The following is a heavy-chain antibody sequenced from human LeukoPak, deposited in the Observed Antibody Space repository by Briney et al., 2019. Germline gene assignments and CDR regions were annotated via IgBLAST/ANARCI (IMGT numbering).Heavy chain of an antibody. CDR2: IGYDGSNNYDGSSK. D-gene: IGHD1-26*01. CDR1: GFTFSSAG. Sequence: GGSLRLSCAASGFTFSSAGMQWVRQAPGKGLEWVTFIGYDGSNNYDGSSKYYADSVKGRFTISRDNSKNTLYLQMNSLRPEDTALYYCAKDYPSAVGASPFEYWGQGTLVTVS. CDR3: AKDYPSAVGASPFEY. V-gene: IGHV3-30*02. J-gene: IGHJ4*02.